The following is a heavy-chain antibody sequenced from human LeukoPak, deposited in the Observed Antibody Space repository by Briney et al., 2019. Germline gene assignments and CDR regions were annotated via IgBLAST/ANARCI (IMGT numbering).Heavy chain of an antibody. CDR1: GFSLTSTGVG. D-gene: IGHD3-10*01. CDR3: AHAKLWFGEVLPLDY. Sequence: SGPTLVKSTQTLTLTCTFSGFSLTSTGVGVGWIRQPPGKALEWLALIYWDDDKRYSPSLKSRLTITKDTSKNQVVLTMTNMDPVDTATYYCAHAKLWFGEVLPLDYWGQGTLVTVSS. J-gene: IGHJ4*02. CDR2: IYWDDDK. V-gene: IGHV2-5*02.